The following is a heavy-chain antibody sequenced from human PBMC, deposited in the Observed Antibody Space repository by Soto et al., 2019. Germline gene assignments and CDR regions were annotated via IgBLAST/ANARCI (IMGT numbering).Heavy chain of an antibody. CDR3: ARDKITGLFDY. CDR1: GGSFSGYY. Sequence: QVQLQQWGAGLLKPSETLSLTCAVYGGSFSGYYWTWIRQPPGTGLEWIGEINHSGSTNYNPSLKSRVTISVDTTKNQFYLKPTSVTAADTAVYYCARDKITGLFDYWGQGTLVTVSS. J-gene: IGHJ4*02. V-gene: IGHV4-34*01. D-gene: IGHD2-8*02. CDR2: INHSGST.